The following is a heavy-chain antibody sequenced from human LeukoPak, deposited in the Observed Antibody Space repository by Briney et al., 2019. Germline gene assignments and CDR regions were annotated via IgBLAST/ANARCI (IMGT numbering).Heavy chain of an antibody. CDR2: ISGSGGST. CDR3: AKENAYYDSSGYYSS. Sequence: GGSLRLSCAASGFTFSSYAMSWVRQAPGKGLEWVSAISGSGGSTYYADSVKGRFTISRGNSKNTLYLQMNSLRAEDTAVYYCAKENAYYDSSGYYSSWGQGTLVTVSS. CDR1: GFTFSSYA. V-gene: IGHV3-23*01. J-gene: IGHJ5*02. D-gene: IGHD3-22*01.